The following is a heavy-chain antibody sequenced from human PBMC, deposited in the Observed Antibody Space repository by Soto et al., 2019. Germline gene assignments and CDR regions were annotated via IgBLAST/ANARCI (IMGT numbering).Heavy chain of an antibody. D-gene: IGHD2-15*01. CDR3: ARRFSYCSGGSCYMNDY. CDR2: INAGYGNT. J-gene: IGHJ4*02. CDR1: GYTFADYA. V-gene: IGHV1-3*01. Sequence: ASVKVSCKASGYTFADYAMHWVRQAPGQRLEWLGWINAGYGNTKYSQKFQDRVTITRDTSATTAYMELSSLIFEDTAVYYCARRFSYCSGGSCYMNDYWGQGTLVTVSS.